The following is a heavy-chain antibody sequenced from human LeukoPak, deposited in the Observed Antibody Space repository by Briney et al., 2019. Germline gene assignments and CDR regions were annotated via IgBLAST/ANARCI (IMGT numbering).Heavy chain of an antibody. J-gene: IGHJ4*02. V-gene: IGHV3-23*01. D-gene: IGHD3-10*01. CDR1: GFTFSSYA. CDR2: ISGSGGST. Sequence: PGGSLRLSCAASGFTFSSYAMSWVRQAPGKGLEWVSAISGSGGSTYYADSVKGRFTISRDNSKNTLYLQMNSLRAEDTAVYYCARLQVPGEWFGELYFDYWGQGTLVTVSS. CDR3: ARLQVPGEWFGELYFDY.